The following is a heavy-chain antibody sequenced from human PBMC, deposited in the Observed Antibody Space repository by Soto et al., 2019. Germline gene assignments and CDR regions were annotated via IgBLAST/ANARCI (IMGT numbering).Heavy chain of an antibody. CDR3: ARERYCSDGTCYPKELFEH. J-gene: IGHJ4*02. V-gene: IGHV1-18*01. Sequence: ASVKVSCKASGYSFTSYGSSWVRQAPGQGPEWMGWISPYNDKTNYAQKFQGRVTVTTDTSTNTVYMEMRSLRSDDTAVYYCARERYCSDGTCYPKELFEHWGQGTLVTVCS. CDR2: ISPYNDKT. CDR1: GYSFTSYG. D-gene: IGHD2-15*01.